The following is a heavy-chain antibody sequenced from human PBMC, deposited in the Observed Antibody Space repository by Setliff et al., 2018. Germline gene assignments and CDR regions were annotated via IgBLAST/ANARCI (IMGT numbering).Heavy chain of an antibody. CDR2: VYYTGIS. V-gene: IGHV4-39*07. CDR3: ARDQTAILDF. CDR1: GGSISGNNFF. Sequence: SETLSLTCTVSGGSISGNNFFWAWIRQPPGKGLEWLGSVYYTGISYSHPSLESRVTISVDTSKNQFSLRLASVTAADTAVYFCARDQTAILDFWGHGTRVTVSS. D-gene: IGHD5-18*01. J-gene: IGHJ4*01.